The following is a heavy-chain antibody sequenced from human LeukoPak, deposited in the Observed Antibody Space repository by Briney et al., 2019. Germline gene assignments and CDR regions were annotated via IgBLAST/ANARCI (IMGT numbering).Heavy chain of an antibody. CDR1: GFTFSSHA. V-gene: IGHV3-23*01. Sequence: GGSLRLSCAASGFTFSSHAMSWVRQAPGKGLEWVSAISSSGGSTYDADSVKGRFTISRDNSKNTLYLQMNSLRAEDTAVYYCARAKLSSSGYLYYFDYWGQGTLVTVSS. D-gene: IGHD3-22*01. J-gene: IGHJ4*02. CDR2: ISSSGGST. CDR3: ARAKLSSSGYLYYFDY.